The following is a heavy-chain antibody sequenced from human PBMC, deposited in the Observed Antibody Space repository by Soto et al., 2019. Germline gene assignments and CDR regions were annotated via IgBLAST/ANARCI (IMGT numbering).Heavy chain of an antibody. CDR1: GYTFTSYD. V-gene: IGHV1-8*01. J-gene: IGHJ4*02. CDR3: ARERSSGWLDY. CDR2: MNPNSRYT. Sequence: QVQLVQSGAEVKKPGASVKVSCKASGYTFTSYDINWVRQATGQGLEWMGWMNPNSRYTGYAQKFQGRVTNTRNTSITTPYMELSSLRSEDTAVYYCARERSSGWLDYWGQGTVVTVSS. D-gene: IGHD6-19*01.